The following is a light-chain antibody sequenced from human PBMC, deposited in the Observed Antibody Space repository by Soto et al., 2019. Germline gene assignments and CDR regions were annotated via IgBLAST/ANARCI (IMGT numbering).Light chain of an antibody. Sequence: EVSQYPTSLSASVGDRVTITCRASQGINSYLTWYQQKPGKAPKLLIYAASTLQSGVPSRFSGSGSGTDFTLTISSLQPEDFVTYHCQQLNSHPFPFGGVTKVAIK. CDR3: QQLNSHPFP. CDR2: AAS. CDR1: QGINSY. V-gene: IGKV1-9*01. J-gene: IGKJ4*01.